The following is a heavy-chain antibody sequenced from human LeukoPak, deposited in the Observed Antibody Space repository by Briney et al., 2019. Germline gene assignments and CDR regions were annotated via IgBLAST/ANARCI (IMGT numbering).Heavy chain of an antibody. CDR3: ARRRYSGSFDY. CDR2: IIPIFGAA. J-gene: IGHJ4*02. Sequence: SVKVSCKASGGTFSSYAISWVRQAPGQGLEWMGGIIPIFGAANYAQKFQDRVTITTDESTSTAYMELSSLRSEDTAVYYCARRRYSGSFDYWGQGTLVTVSS. D-gene: IGHD5-12*01. CDR1: GGTFSSYA. V-gene: IGHV1-69*05.